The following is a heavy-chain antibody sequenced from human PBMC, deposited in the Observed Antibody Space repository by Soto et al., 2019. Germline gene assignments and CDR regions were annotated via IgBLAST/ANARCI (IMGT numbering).Heavy chain of an antibody. Sequence: QVQLVQSGAEVKKPGASVKVSCKASGYTFTSYAIHWVRQAPGQRLEWMGWINAGNGNTKYSQKFKGRVTITRATSASTAYMELSSLRSEDTAVYYCASGDSSSWYSLDYWGQGTLVTVSS. CDR2: INAGNGNT. D-gene: IGHD6-13*01. J-gene: IGHJ4*02. CDR1: GYTFTSYA. V-gene: IGHV1-3*01. CDR3: ASGDSSSWYSLDY.